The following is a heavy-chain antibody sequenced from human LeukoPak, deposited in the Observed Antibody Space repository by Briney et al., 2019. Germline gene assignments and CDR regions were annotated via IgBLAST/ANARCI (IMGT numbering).Heavy chain of an antibody. D-gene: IGHD3-3*01. Sequence: GGSLGLSCTASGFTFSSYWMSWVRQAPRKGLEWVANIKQDGSEKYYVDSVKGRFTVSRDNSKNTLYLQMNSLRAEDTAVYYCAKGNDDFWSGPPDYWGQGTLVTVSS. CDR1: GFTFSSYW. CDR2: IKQDGSEK. J-gene: IGHJ4*02. V-gene: IGHV3-7*03. CDR3: AKGNDDFWSGPPDY.